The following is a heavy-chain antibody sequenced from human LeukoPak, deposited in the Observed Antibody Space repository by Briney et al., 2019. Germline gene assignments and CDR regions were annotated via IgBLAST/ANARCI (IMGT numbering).Heavy chain of an antibody. J-gene: IGHJ6*03. CDR1: GGSFSGYY. Sequence: SETLSLTCAVYGGSFSGYYWSWIRQPPGKGLEWIGEINHSGSTNYNPSLKSRVTISVDTSKNQFSLKLSSVTAADTAVYYCARTYSSSWYPMDVWGKGTTVTISS. D-gene: IGHD6-13*01. CDR2: INHSGST. V-gene: IGHV4-34*01. CDR3: ARTYSSSWYPMDV.